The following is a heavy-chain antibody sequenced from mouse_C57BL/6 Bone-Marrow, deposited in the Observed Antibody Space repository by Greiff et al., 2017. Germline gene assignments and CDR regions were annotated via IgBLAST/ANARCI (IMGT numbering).Heavy chain of an antibody. V-gene: IGHV5-17*01. J-gene: IGHJ1*03. CDR1: GFTFSDYG. CDR2: ISSGSSTI. CDR3: AREYYYGSRDWYFDV. D-gene: IGHD1-1*01. Sequence: EVHLVESGGGLVKPGGSLKLSCAASGFTFSDYGMHWVRQAPEKGLEWVAYISSGSSTIYYADTVKGRFTISRDNAKNTLFLQMTSLRSEGTAMYYGAREYYYGSRDWYFDVWGTGTTVTVSS.